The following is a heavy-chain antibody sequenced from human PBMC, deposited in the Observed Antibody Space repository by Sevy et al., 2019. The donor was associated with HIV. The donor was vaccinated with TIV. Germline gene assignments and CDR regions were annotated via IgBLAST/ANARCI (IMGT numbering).Heavy chain of an antibody. CDR3: ARLPGIAAAGTVFDY. Sequence: ASVKVSCKASGYTLTSYGISWVRQAPGQGLEWMGWISAYNGNTNYAQKLQGRVTMTTDTSTSTAYMELRSLRSDDTAVYYCARLPGIAAAGTVFDYWGQGTLVTVSS. V-gene: IGHV1-18*01. CDR2: ISAYNGNT. D-gene: IGHD6-13*01. CDR1: GYTLTSYG. J-gene: IGHJ4*02.